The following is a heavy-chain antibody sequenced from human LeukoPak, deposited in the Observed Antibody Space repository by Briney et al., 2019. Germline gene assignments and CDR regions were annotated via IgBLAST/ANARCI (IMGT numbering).Heavy chain of an antibody. J-gene: IGHJ4*02. Sequence: PGGSLRLSCAASGFTFSSYEMNWVRQAPGKGLEWVSYISSSGSTIYYADSVKGRFTISRDNAKNSLYLQMNSLRAEDTAVYYCARITSVTTTFDHWGQGTLVTVSS. CDR3: ARITSVTTTFDH. CDR1: GFTFSSYE. CDR2: ISSSGSTI. V-gene: IGHV3-48*03. D-gene: IGHD4-17*01.